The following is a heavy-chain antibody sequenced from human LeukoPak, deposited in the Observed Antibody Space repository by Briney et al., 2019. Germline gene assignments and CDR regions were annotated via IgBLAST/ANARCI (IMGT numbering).Heavy chain of an antibody. CDR1: GGSLSSSSYY. CDR2: IYYSGST. Sequence: SETLSLTCIVSGGSLSSSSYYWGWIRQPPGKGLEWIGSIYYSGSTYYNPSLKSRVTISVDTSKNQFSLKLSSVTAADTAVYHCARQFSYWGQGTLVTVSS. CDR3: ARQFSY. J-gene: IGHJ4*02. V-gene: IGHV4-39*01.